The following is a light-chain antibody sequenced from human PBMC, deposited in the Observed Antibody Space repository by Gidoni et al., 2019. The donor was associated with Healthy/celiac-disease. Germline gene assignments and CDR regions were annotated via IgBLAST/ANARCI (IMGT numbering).Light chain of an antibody. Sequence: EIVLTQSPGTLSLSPGERATLSCRASQSVSSSYLAWYQQKPGQAPRLLIYGASSRATGIPDRFSGSGSGTDFTLTISRLEPEDVAVYYWQQYCSTITFGQGTRLEIK. V-gene: IGKV3-20*01. CDR3: QQYCSTIT. CDR1: QSVSSSY. CDR2: GAS. J-gene: IGKJ5*01.